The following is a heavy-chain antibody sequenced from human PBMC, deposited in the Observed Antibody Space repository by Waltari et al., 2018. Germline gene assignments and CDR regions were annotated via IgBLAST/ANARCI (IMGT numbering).Heavy chain of an antibody. V-gene: IGHV1-2*02. Sequence: QVQLVQSGAEVKKPGASVKVSCKASGYTFTGYYLHWVRQAPGQGLEWMGWFNPNQGGTKHEKKLQGRVTMTRDTSISTAYMELSRLRSDDTAVYYCAARTTVTTYYYYYYGMDVWGQGTTVTVSS. CDR2: FNPNQGGT. D-gene: IGHD4-4*01. CDR1: GYTFTGYY. CDR3: AARTTVTTYYYYYYGMDV. J-gene: IGHJ6*02.